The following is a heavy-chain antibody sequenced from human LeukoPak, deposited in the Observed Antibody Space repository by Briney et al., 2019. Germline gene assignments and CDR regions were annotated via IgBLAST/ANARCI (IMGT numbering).Heavy chain of an antibody. Sequence: GASVKVSCKASGYTSTSYGISWVRQAPGQGLEWMGWISAYNGNTNYAQKLQGRVTMTTDTSTSTAYMELRSLRSDDTAVYYCARDLLGSYYDILTGYYIPPFDYWGQGTLVTVSS. D-gene: IGHD3-9*01. CDR2: ISAYNGNT. CDR1: GYTSTSYG. J-gene: IGHJ4*02. CDR3: ARDLLGSYYDILTGYYIPPFDY. V-gene: IGHV1-18*04.